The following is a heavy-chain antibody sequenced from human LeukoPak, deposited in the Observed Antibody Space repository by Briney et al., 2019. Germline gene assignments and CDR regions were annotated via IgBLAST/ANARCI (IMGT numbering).Heavy chain of an antibody. V-gene: IGHV3-30*02. D-gene: IGHD6-13*01. CDR2: IRNDGSNK. Sequence: PGGSLRLSCAASGFSFSSYGMHWVRQAPGKGLEWVAYIRNDGSNKQYAGSVKGRFTISRDNAKNSLYLQMNSLRAEDTAVYYCARDLGSSWYHLAAVDIWGQGTMVTVSS. CDR1: GFSFSSYG. J-gene: IGHJ3*02. CDR3: ARDLGSSWYHLAAVDI.